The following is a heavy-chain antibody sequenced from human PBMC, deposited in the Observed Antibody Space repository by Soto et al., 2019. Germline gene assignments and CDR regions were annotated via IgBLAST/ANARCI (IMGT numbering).Heavy chain of an antibody. CDR1: GGSISSYY. Sequence: SETLSLTCTVSGGSISSYYWSWIRQPAGKGLEWIGRIYASGGTNYNPSPKSRVTMSADTSKNQLSLRLSSVTAADTAVYYCARDRKQNGDYLPDYYYGMDFWGQGTTVTVSS. V-gene: IGHV4-4*07. CDR2: IYASGGT. D-gene: IGHD4-17*01. CDR3: ARDRKQNGDYLPDYYYGMDF. J-gene: IGHJ6*02.